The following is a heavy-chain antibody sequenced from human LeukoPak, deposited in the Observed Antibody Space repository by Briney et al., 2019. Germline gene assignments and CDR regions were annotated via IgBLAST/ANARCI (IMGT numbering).Heavy chain of an antibody. J-gene: IGHJ4*02. Sequence: GGSLRLSCAASGFTFSSYSMNWVRQAPGKGLEWVSSISSSSYIYYADSVKGRFTISRDNAKNSLYLQMNSLRAEDTAVYYCARVWEYSSSWYGDYWGQGTLVTVSS. D-gene: IGHD6-13*01. CDR2: ISSSSYI. CDR3: ARVWEYSSSWYGDY. V-gene: IGHV3-21*04. CDR1: GFTFSSYS.